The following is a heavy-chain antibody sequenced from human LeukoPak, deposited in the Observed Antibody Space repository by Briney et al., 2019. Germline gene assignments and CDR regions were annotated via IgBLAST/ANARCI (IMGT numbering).Heavy chain of an antibody. D-gene: IGHD1-26*01. CDR3: ARASMVGATWDYYYYMDV. CDR1: GFTFSSYS. Sequence: GGSLRPSCAASGFTFSSYSMNWVRQAPGKGLEWVSSISSSSSYIYYADSVKGRFTISRDNAKNSLYLQMNSLRAEDTAVYYCARASMVGATWDYYYYMDVWGKGTTVTVSS. V-gene: IGHV3-21*01. CDR2: ISSSSSYI. J-gene: IGHJ6*03.